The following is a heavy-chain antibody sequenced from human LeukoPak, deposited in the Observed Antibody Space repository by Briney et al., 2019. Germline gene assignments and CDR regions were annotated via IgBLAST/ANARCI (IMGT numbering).Heavy chain of an antibody. CDR2: INPNSGGT. CDR3: ARGHFTIFRGIGY. CDR1: GYTFTGYY. V-gene: IGHV1-2*02. D-gene: IGHD3-10*01. J-gene: IGHJ4*02. Sequence: GASVKVSCKASGYTFTGYYMHWVRQAPGQGLEWMGWINPNSGGTNYAQKFQGRVTMTRDTSISTAYMELTRLKSDDTAVYYCARGHFTIFRGIGYWGQGTLVTVSS.